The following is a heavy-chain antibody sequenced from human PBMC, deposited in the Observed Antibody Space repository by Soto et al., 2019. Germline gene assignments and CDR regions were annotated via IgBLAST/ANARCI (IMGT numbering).Heavy chain of an antibody. CDR2: INHGGST. CDR3: ARYQLLYRYSYYGMDV. J-gene: IGHJ6*01. CDR1: GGSFSGCY. Sequence: SETLALTCAVYGGSFSGCYWSWSRQPPGKGLEWIGEINHGGSTNYNPSLKSRVTISVDTSKNQFSLKLSSVTAADTAVYYCARYQLLYRYSYYGMDVWGQGTTVT. D-gene: IGHD2-2*02. V-gene: IGHV4-34*01.